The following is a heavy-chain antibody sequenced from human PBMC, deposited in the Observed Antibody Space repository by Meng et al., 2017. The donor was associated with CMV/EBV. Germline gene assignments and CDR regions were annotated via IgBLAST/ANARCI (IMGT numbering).Heavy chain of an antibody. CDR1: GGSISSSSYY. CDR2: INHSGST. J-gene: IGHJ5*02. V-gene: IGHV4-39*07. CDR3: ARGGNWFDP. Sequence: LQLQELGPGLVKPSETLSLTCTVSGGSISSSSYYWGWIRQPPGKGLEWIGEINHSGSTNYNPSLKSRVTISVDTSKNQFSLKLSSVTAADTAVYYCARGGNWFDPWGQGTLVTVSS.